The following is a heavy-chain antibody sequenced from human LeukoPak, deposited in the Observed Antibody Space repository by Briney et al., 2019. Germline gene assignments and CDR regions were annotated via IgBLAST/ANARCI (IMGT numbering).Heavy chain of an antibody. D-gene: IGHD3-10*01. CDR2: IKQDGREK. CDR3: ARLGDMVRGVIRGYYYYYGMDG. J-gene: IGHJ6*02. V-gene: IGHV3-7*01. Sequence: SWVRQAPGKGLEWVANIKQDGREKYYVDSVKGRFTISRDNAKNSLYLQMNSLRAEDTAVYYCARLGDMVRGVIRGYYYYYGMDGWGQGTTVTVSS.